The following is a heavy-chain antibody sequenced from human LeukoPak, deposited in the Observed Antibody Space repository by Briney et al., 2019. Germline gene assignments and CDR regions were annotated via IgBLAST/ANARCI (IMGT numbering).Heavy chain of an antibody. CDR2: ISGSGVST. CDR1: GFTFSNYA. CDR3: AKNKGAPAALPFGR. V-gene: IGHV3-23*01. J-gene: IGHJ5*02. Sequence: VGALTLSCPASGFTFSNYAMSWVRQAPGKGLEWVSTISGSGVSTYYADSVTGRFTISRDNSKNTLYLQMNRLRAEDTAVYYGAKNKGAPAALPFGRWGQGTLVTVST. D-gene: IGHD2-2*01.